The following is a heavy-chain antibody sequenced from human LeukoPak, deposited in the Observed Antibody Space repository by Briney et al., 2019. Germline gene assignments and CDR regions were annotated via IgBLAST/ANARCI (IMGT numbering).Heavy chain of an antibody. CDR2: ISAGGGST. J-gene: IGHJ1*01. Sequence: GGSLRLSCAVSDFTFSDYAMSWVRQAPGRGLEWVSGISAGGGSTYYADSVKGRFTISKDKSKNTLDLQMNSLRADDTAIYYCAKDQYDYEQVGYYFHHWGQGTLVTVSS. D-gene: IGHD3-22*01. CDR3: AKDQYDYEQVGYYFHH. V-gene: IGHV3-23*01. CDR1: DFTFSDYA.